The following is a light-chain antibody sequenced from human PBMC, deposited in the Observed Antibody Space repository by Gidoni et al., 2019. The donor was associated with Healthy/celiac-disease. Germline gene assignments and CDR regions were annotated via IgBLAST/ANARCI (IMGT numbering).Light chain of an antibody. V-gene: IGKV3D-7*01. Sequence: EIVMTQSPATLSLSPGERATLSGRASQSVSSSYLSWYQQKPGQAPRLLIYGASTRATGIPARFSGSGSGTDFTLTISSLQPEDFAVYYCQQDYNLPWTFXQXTKVEIK. CDR1: QSVSSSY. CDR3: QQDYNLPWT. CDR2: GAS. J-gene: IGKJ1*01.